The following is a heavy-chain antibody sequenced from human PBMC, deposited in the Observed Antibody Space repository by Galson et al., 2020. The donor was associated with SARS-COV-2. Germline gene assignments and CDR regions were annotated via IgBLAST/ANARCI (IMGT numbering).Heavy chain of an antibody. V-gene: IGHV3-30*04. CDR3: ARETDDYTSSWYDY. J-gene: IGHJ4*02. CDR2: ISYDGIKR. Sequence: QLGESLKISCRASGFTFSSSAMHWVRQAPGKGLEWVAIISYDGIKRYNLDSVKGRFTISRDNSKNTLYLQMDSLTTEDTAVYYCARETDDYTSSWYDYWGQGTLVTVSS. D-gene: IGHD6-13*01. CDR1: GFTFSSSA.